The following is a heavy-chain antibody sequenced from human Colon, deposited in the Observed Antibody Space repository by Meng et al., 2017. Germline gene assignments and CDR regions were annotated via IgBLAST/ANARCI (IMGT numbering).Heavy chain of an antibody. CDR1: CGSISNFY. CDR3: AGDSSGYNWLDP. V-gene: IGHV4-59*01. D-gene: IGHD6-19*01. CDR2: IYYSGTT. J-gene: IGHJ5*02. Sequence: VRIHGSDPGRVQPSATLSRPCSASCGSISNFYWTLLRQPPGKGLEWIGYIYYSGTTNYNPSLKSRVTISIDTSKNQFSLKLNSVTAADTAVYYCAGDSSGYNWLDPWGQGTLVTVSS.